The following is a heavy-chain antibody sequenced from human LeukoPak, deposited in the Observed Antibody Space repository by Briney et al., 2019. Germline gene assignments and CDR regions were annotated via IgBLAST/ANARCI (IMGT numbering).Heavy chain of an antibody. J-gene: IGHJ6*02. CDR2: INHSGST. D-gene: IGHD3-22*01. CDR3: ARSLMTYYYDCSGYLGAPHYYYYYGMDV. V-gene: IGHV4-34*01. CDR1: GGSFSGYY. Sequence: SETLSLTCAVYGGSFSGYYWSWIRQPPGKGLEWIGEINHSGSTNYNPSLKSRVTISVDTSKNQFSLKLSSVTAADTAVYYCARSLMTYYYDCSGYLGAPHYYYYYGMDVWGQGTTVTVSS.